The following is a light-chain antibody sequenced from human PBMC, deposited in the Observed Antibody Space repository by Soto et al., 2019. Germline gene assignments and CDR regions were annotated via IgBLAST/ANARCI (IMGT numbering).Light chain of an antibody. CDR3: QQYYSTPLT. J-gene: IGKJ1*01. Sequence: DIVMTQSPDSLAVSLGERATINCKSSQSVLYSSNNKNYLAWYQQKPGQPPKLLIYWASTRESGVPDRFGGSGSGTDFPLTISSLQAEDVAVYYCQQYYSTPLTFGQGTKVEIK. CDR1: QSVLYSSNNKNY. CDR2: WAS. V-gene: IGKV4-1*01.